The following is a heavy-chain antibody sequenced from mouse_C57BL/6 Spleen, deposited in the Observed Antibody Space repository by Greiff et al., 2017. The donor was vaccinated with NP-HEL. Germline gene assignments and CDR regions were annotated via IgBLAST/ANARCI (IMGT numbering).Heavy chain of an antibody. CDR3: ARDVVYYYGSSRYFDV. D-gene: IGHD1-1*01. CDR2: IDPANGNT. V-gene: IGHV14-3*01. Sequence: EVQLQQSVAELVRPGASVKLSCTASGFNIKNTYMHWVKQRPEQGLEWIGRIDPANGNTKYAPKFQGKATITADTSSNTAYLQLSILTSEVSAFYYFARDVVYYYGSSRYFDVWGTGTTVTVSS. J-gene: IGHJ1*03. CDR1: GFNIKNTY.